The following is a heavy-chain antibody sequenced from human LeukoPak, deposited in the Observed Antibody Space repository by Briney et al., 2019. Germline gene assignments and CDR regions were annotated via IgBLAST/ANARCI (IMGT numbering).Heavy chain of an antibody. V-gene: IGHV4-34*01. J-gene: IGHJ5*02. CDR1: GGSFSGYY. CDR3: ARAPLSNWFDP. Sequence: SETLSLTCAVYGGSFSGYYWSWIRQPPGKGLEWIGEINHSGSTNYNPSLKSRVTISVDTSKNQFSLKLSSVTAADTAVYYCARAPLSNWFDPWGQGTLVTVSS. CDR2: INHSGST.